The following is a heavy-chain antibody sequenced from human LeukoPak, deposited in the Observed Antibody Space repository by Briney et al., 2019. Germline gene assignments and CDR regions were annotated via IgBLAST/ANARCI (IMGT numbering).Heavy chain of an antibody. J-gene: IGHJ6*02. CDR1: GFTFDDNA. D-gene: IGHD3-10*01. CDR2: ISGDGGTI. Sequence: GGSLRLSCAATGFTFDDNAMHWVRQAPGKGLEWVSLISGDGGTIYYADSVKGRFTISRDNSKNSLYLQMNSLRTEDTALYYCAKDQFGSGSYSLGGLDVWGQGTTVTVSS. CDR3: AKDQFGSGSYSLGGLDV. V-gene: IGHV3-43*02.